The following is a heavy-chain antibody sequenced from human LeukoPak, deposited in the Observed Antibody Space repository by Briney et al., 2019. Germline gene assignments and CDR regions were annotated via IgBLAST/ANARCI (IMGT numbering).Heavy chain of an antibody. CDR3: ARGVVIAPQTFDY. CDR1: GGSISSSSYY. D-gene: IGHD2-21*01. Sequence: PSETLSLTCTVSGGSISSSSYYWGWIRQPPGKGLEWIGSIYYSGSTYYNPSLKSRVTISVDTSKNQFSLKLSSVTAADTAVYYCARGVVIAPQTFDYWGQGTLVTVSS. J-gene: IGHJ4*02. V-gene: IGHV4-39*07. CDR2: IYYSGST.